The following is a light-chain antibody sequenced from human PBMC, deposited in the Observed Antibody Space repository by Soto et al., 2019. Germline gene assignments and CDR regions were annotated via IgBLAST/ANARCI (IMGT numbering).Light chain of an antibody. CDR1: QSVSSSF. Sequence: DIVLTQSPGTLSLSPGERATLSCRASQSVSSSFLAWYQQKLGQAPRLLIYGASNRATGIPDRFSGSGSGTDFTLTISRLEPEDFAVYYCQRYHGSPLTFGQGTTVEIK. J-gene: IGKJ1*01. CDR3: QRYHGSPLT. CDR2: GAS. V-gene: IGKV3-20*01.